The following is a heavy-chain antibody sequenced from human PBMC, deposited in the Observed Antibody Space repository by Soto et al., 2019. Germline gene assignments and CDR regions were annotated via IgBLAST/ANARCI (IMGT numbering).Heavy chain of an antibody. J-gene: IGHJ5*02. D-gene: IGHD3-10*01. CDR2: IKSKTDGGTT. CDR3: SPCGSYGSVSSNCFYP. Sequence: GGSLRLSCAASGFTFSNAWMSWVRQAPGKGLEWVGRIKSKTDGGTTDYAAPVKGRFTISRDDSKNTLYLQINSLKTEDTAVYYFSPCGSYGSVSSNCFYPWGQGTLVTVSS. CDR1: GFTFSNAW. V-gene: IGHV3-15*01.